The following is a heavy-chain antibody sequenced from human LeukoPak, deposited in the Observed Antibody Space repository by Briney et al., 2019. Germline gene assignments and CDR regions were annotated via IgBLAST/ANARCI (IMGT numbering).Heavy chain of an antibody. D-gene: IGHD3-10*01. V-gene: IGHV4-59*01. J-gene: IGHJ3*02. CDR2: IYYSGST. CDR3: PGTGGAPRYI. CDR1: GGSISSYY. Sequence: SETLSLTCTVSGGSISSYYWSWIRQPPGKGLEWIGYIYYSGSTNYNPSPKSRVSISVDTSKNQFSLMLSYVPAADPAAEYYPGTGGAPRYIWGQGTMVTVSS.